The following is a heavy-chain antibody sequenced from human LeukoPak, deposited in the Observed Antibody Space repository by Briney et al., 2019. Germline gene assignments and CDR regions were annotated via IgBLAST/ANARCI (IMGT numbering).Heavy chain of an antibody. CDR3: ARQDNAGAFDI. D-gene: IGHD1-1*01. J-gene: IGHJ3*02. CDR2: IYPGDSDT. CDR1: GYSFTSYW. V-gene: IGHV5-51*01. Sequence: GESLKISCRGSGYSFTSYWIGWVRQMPGKGLGWMGSIYPGDSDTSYSPSFQGQVTISADKSINTAYLQWTSLKASDTAMYYCARQDNAGAFDIWGQGTMVTVSS.